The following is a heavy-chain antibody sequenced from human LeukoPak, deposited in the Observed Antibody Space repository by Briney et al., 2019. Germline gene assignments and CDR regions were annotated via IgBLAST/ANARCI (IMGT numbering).Heavy chain of an antibody. CDR1: GYSFTSYL. J-gene: IGHJ3*02. D-gene: IGHD5/OR15-5a*01. CDR3: ARHRTTGYSVSAFDM. CDR2: IYPDDSHT. Sequence: LGESLKISCKGSGYSFTSYLIGWVRQMPGKGLEWMGFIYPDDSHTRYSPSFEGQVTISADKSINTAYLQWSRLRASDTAMYYCARHRTTGYSVSAFDMWGQGTLVTVSS. V-gene: IGHV5-51*01.